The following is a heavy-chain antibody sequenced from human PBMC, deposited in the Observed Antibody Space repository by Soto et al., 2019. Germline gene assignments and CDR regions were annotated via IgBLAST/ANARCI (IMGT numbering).Heavy chain of an antibody. J-gene: IGHJ6*03. V-gene: IGHV4-34*01. CDR1: GGSLSDYC. Sequence: PSETLSLTCVVSGGSLSDYCWSWIRQPPGMALEWIGEINHLGSINYNPSLKSRVTMSVDTSKNQFSLTLNSVTAADTATYYCARGGISHWAYFYYMDVWDRGTTVTVSS. D-gene: IGHD2-21*01. CDR3: ARGGISHWAYFYYMDV. CDR2: INHLGSI.